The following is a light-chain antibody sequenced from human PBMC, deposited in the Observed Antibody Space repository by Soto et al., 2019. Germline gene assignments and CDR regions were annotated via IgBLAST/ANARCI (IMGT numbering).Light chain of an antibody. CDR3: QQRSYWPYT. J-gene: IGKJ2*01. Sequence: EIVLTQSPATLSLSPGERATLSCRASQSVSSYLAWYQQKPGQAPRLLIYDASNRATGIPARFSGSGSGTDFTLTISSLEPEDFAVYYCQQRSYWPYTFGQGTKLDIK. CDR2: DAS. CDR1: QSVSSY. V-gene: IGKV3-11*01.